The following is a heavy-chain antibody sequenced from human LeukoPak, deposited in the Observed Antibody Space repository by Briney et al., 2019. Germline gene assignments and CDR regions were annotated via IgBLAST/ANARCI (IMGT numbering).Heavy chain of an antibody. CDR3: ARDCSGGRCYGAFDI. CDR1: GGTFGRYA. V-gene: IGHV1-69*13. D-gene: IGHD2-15*01. CDR2: VSPIYGTS. J-gene: IGHJ3*02. Sequence: SVKVSCKAPGGTFGRYAITWVRQAPGQRLEWMGGVSPIYGTSDYAQRFQGRVTISADESTSTAFLEVRSLRSEDTAVYYCARDCSGGRCYGAFDIWGQGTLVIVSS.